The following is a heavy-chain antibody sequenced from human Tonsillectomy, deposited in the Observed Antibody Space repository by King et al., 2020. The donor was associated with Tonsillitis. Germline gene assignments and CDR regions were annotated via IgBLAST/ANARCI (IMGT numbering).Heavy chain of an antibody. CDR1: GFTFSLYG. CDR2: ISYEGSSK. J-gene: IGHJ6*02. V-gene: IGHV3-30*18. Sequence: QVQLVESGGGVVQPGRSLRLSCAASGFTFSLYGMHWVRQAPGKGLEWAAFISYEGSSKYSADSVKGRFTVSRDNSKNTLYLHMNSLRPEDTAVYYCAKDITVAGAPYYSSGLDVWGQGTTVTVSS. CDR3: AKDITVAGAPYYSSGLDV. D-gene: IGHD6-19*01.